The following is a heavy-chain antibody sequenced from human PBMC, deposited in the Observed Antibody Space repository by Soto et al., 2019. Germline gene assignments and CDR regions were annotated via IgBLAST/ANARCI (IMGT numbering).Heavy chain of an antibody. V-gene: IGHV3-53*01. Sequence: EVQLVESGGGLIQPGGSLRLSCAASGFTVSSNYMNWVRQAPGKGLEWVSVIYSGGGTYYADSVKGRFTISRDNSKNTLYLQMNSLRAEDTAVYYCARDNGSGRSFFDYWGQGTLVTVSS. CDR1: GFTVSSNY. CDR3: ARDNGSGRSFFDY. CDR2: IYSGGGT. D-gene: IGHD3-10*01. J-gene: IGHJ4*02.